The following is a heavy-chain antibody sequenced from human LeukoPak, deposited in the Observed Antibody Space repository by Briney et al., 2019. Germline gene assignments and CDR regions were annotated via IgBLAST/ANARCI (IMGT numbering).Heavy chain of an antibody. CDR2: ISGSGSTM. CDR3: TREVGSGWYTGSVY. J-gene: IGHJ4*02. D-gene: IGHD6-19*01. V-gene: IGHV3-48*03. CDR1: GFTFSKYE. Sequence: GGSLRLSCTGSGFTFSKYEMHWVRQAPGKGLEWVSDISGSGSTMYYADSVKGRFIISRDNAKNSLYLQMNSLRAEDTAFYFCTREVGSGWYTGSVYWGQGTLVTVSS.